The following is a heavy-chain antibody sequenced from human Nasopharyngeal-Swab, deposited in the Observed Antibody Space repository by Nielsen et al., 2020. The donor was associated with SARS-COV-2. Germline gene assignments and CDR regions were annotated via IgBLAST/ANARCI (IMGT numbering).Heavy chain of an antibody. CDR1: GGSISSYY. Sequence: SETLSLTCTVSGGSISSYYWSWIRQPPGKGLEWIGYIYYSGSTNYNPSLKSRVTTSVDTSKNQFSLKLSSVTAADTAVYYCARESDYYDSSGSLGDAFDIWGQGTMVTVSS. D-gene: IGHD3-22*01. CDR2: IYYSGST. V-gene: IGHV4-59*01. CDR3: ARESDYYDSSGSLGDAFDI. J-gene: IGHJ3*02.